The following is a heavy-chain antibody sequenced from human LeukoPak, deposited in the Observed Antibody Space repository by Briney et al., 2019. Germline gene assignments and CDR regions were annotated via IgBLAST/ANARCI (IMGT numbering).Heavy chain of an antibody. J-gene: IGHJ4*02. V-gene: IGHV3-30*18. CDR1: GFTFSSYG. CDR3: AKVSRAAAPGNY. Sequence: PGRSLRLSCAASGFTFSSYGMHWVRQAPGKGLEWVAVISYDGSNKYYADSVKGRFTISRDNSKNTLYLRMNSLRAEDTAVYYCAKVSRAAAPGNYWGQGTLVTVSS. CDR2: ISYDGSNK. D-gene: IGHD6-13*01.